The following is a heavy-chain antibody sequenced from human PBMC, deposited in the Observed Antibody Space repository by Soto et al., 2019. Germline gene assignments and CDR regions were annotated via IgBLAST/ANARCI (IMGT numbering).Heavy chain of an antibody. CDR1: GFTFSNAW. CDR2: IKSKTDGGTT. CDR3: TTITMIVVVTTDY. D-gene: IGHD3-22*01. Sequence: ESGGGLVKPGGSLRLSCAASGFTFSNAWMNWVRQAPGKGLEWVGRIKSKTDGGTTDYAAPVKGRFTISRDDSKNTLYLQMNSLKTEDTAVYYCTTITMIVVVTTDYWGQGTLVTVSS. J-gene: IGHJ4*02. V-gene: IGHV3-15*07.